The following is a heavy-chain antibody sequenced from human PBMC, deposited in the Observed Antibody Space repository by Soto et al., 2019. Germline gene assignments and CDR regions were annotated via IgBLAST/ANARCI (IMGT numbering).Heavy chain of an antibody. Sequence: SETLSLTCTVSGGSISSYYWTWIRQPPGRGLEWIGYIYYSGYTNYNPSLKSRVTMSVDTSMNRFSLKPSSVTAADTAAYYCARLTYYDSTGYFDSWGQGTLVTVSS. CDR1: GGSISSYY. D-gene: IGHD3-22*01. J-gene: IGHJ4*02. CDR3: ARLTYYDSTGYFDS. CDR2: IYYSGYT. V-gene: IGHV4-59*01.